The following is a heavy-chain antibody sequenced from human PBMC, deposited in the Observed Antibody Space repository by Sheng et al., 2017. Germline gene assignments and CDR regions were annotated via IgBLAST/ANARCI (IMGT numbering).Heavy chain of an antibody. CDR2: LSGSGSTI. Sequence: VQLVESGGGLVKPGGSLRLSCAASGFTFSDYYMAWIRQAPGKGLECLSYLSGSGSTIYYADSVKGRFTISRDNAKNSLYLQMDSLRVEDTAVYYCAKDIIVAGLFFDYWGQGTLVTVSS. CDR3: AKDIIVAGLFFDY. J-gene: IGHJ4*02. V-gene: IGHV3-11*04. CDR1: GFTFSDYY. D-gene: IGHD2-2*01.